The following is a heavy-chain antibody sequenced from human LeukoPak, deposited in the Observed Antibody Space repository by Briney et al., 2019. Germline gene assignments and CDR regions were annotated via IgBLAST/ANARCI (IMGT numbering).Heavy chain of an antibody. CDR3: TTESYYDILTGYYHPKFDY. CDR1: GFTFSNAW. J-gene: IGHJ4*02. Sequence: GGSLRLSCAASGFTFSNAWMSWVRQAPGKGLEWVGRIKSKTDGGTTDYAAPVKGRFTISRDDSKNTLYLQMNSLKTEDTAVYYCTTESYYDILTGYYHPKFDYWGQGTLVTVSS. V-gene: IGHV3-15*01. D-gene: IGHD3-9*01. CDR2: IKSKTDGGTT.